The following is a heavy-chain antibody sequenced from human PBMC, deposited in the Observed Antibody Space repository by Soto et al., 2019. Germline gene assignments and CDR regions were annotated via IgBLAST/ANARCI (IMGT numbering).Heavy chain of an antibody. CDR1: VGSISSYY. V-gene: IGHV4-59*01. Sequence: PSETLSLTCTVSVGSISSYYWSWIRQPPGKGLEWIGYIYYSGSTNYNPSLKSRVTISVGTSKNQFSLKLSSVTAADTAVYYCARDSSSTGGYNWFYPWGQGTLVTV. CDR3: ARDSSSTGGYNWFYP. D-gene: IGHD6-6*01. J-gene: IGHJ5*02. CDR2: IYYSGST.